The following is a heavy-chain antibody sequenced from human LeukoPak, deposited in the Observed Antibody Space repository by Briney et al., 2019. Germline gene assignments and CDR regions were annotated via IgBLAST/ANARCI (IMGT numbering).Heavy chain of an antibody. CDR3: AKAPVTTCSGAYCYPFDY. CDR2: ISGSGGST. D-gene: IGHD2-21*01. V-gene: IGHV3-23*01. Sequence: GGSLRLSCAASGFTFSSYAMSWVRQAPGKGLEWVSTISGSGGSTYYADSVKGRFTISRDNSKNTLYLQMNRLRAEDAAVYYCAKAPVTTCSGAYCYPFDYWGQGTLVTVSS. CDR1: GFTFSSYA. J-gene: IGHJ4*02.